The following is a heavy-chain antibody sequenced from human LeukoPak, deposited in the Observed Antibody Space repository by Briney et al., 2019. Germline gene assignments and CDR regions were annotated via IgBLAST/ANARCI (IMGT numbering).Heavy chain of an antibody. D-gene: IGHD2-2*01. CDR3: ARARGDIVVVQLDY. J-gene: IGHJ4*02. CDR2: ISYDGSNK. CDR1: GFTFSSYA. Sequence: GGSLRLSCAASGFTFSSYAMHWVRQAPGKGLEWVAVISYDGSNKYYADSVKGRFTISRDNSKNTLYLQMNSLRAEDTAVYYCARARGDIVVVQLDYWGQGILVTVSS. V-gene: IGHV3-30-3*01.